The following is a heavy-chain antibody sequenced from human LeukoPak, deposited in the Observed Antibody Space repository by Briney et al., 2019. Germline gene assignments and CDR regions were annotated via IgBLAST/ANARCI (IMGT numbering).Heavy chain of an antibody. CDR3: AKRGEYCGISNCWSGFDS. CDR1: GFTFSSFP. D-gene: IGHD2-2*01. CDR2: ITNSGDRT. J-gene: IGHJ4*02. Sequence: PGGSLRLSCAASGFTFSSFPMSWVRQAPGKGLECVSSITNSGDRTYYADSVKGRFTISRDNSKNTLYLQMNSLRVEDTALYYCAKRGEYCGISNCWSGFDSWGQGTLVTVSS. V-gene: IGHV3-23*01.